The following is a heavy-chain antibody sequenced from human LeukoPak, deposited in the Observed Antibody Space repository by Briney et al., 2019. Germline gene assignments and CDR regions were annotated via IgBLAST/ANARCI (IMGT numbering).Heavy chain of an antibody. D-gene: IGHD6-13*01. CDR1: GFTFSSYW. Sequence: PGGSLRLSCAASGFTFSSYWMHWVRQAPGKGLVWVSRINSDGGSISYADSVKGRFTISRDNAKDTLYLQMNSLRAEDTAVYYCTRDREQQPTYDYWGQGTLVTVSS. V-gene: IGHV3-74*01. CDR3: TRDREQQPTYDY. CDR2: INSDGGSI. J-gene: IGHJ4*02.